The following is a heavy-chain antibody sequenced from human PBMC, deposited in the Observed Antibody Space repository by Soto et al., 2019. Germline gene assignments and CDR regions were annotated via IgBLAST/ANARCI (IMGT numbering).Heavy chain of an antibody. CDR3: ARQLKTTVTTFSFFDY. Sequence: QLQLQESGPGLVKPSETLSLTCTVSGGSISSDFFYWGWIRQPPGKGLEWIGSLYYSGSTYYNPSLKSRVTISVDTSKNQFSLKLNSVTAADTAVYYCARQLKTTVTTFSFFDYWGQGTLVTVSS. CDR2: LYYSGST. D-gene: IGHD4-17*01. J-gene: IGHJ4*02. V-gene: IGHV4-39*01. CDR1: GGSISSDFFY.